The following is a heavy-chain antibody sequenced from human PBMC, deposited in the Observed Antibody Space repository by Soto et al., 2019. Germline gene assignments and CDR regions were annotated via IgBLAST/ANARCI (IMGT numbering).Heavy chain of an antibody. J-gene: IGHJ4*02. CDR1: GFTFSSYA. CDR2: ISGSGGST. V-gene: IGHV3-23*01. D-gene: IGHD1-26*01. Sequence: PGGSLRLSCAASGFTFSSYAMSWVRQAPGKWLEWVSAISGSGGSTYYADSVKGRFTISRDNSKNTLYLQMNSLRAEDTAVYYCAKDQLGVGATRLDYWGQGXLVTVYS. CDR3: AKDQLGVGATRLDY.